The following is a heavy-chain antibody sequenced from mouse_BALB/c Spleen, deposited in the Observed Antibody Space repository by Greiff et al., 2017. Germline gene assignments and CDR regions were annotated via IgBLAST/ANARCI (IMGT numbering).Heavy chain of an antibody. V-gene: IGHV1-80*01. Sequence: VKLVESGAELVRPGSSVKISCKASGYAFSSYWMNWVKQRPGQGLEWIGQIYPGDGDTNYNGKFKGKATLTADKSSSTAYMQLSSLTSEDSAVYFCARGGWYFDVWGAGTTVTVSS. CDR1: GYAFSSYW. CDR2: IYPGDGDT. J-gene: IGHJ1*01. CDR3: ARGGWYFDV.